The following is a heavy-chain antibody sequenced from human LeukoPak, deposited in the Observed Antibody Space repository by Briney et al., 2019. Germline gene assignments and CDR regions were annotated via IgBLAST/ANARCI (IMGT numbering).Heavy chain of an antibody. Sequence: GGSLRLSCAASGFTFDDYTMHWVRQAPGKGLEWVSLISWGGGSTYYADSVKGRFTISRDNSKNSLYLQMNSLRTEDTALYYCAKVTSGYSSSWYYFDYWGQGTLVTVSS. CDR3: AKVTSGYSSSWYYFDY. CDR2: ISWGGGST. V-gene: IGHV3-43*01. J-gene: IGHJ4*02. CDR1: GFTFDDYT. D-gene: IGHD6-13*01.